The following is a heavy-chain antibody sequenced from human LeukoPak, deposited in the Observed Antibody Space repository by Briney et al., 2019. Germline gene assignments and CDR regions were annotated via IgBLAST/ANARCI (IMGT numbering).Heavy chain of an antibody. J-gene: IGHJ3*02. Sequence: ASVKVSCKASGYTFTSYGISWVRQAPGQGLEWMGWISAYNGNTNYAQKLQGRVTMTTDTSTSTAYMELRSLRSDDKAVYYCARDSFSYDSSGRDAFDIWGQGTMVTFSS. D-gene: IGHD3-22*01. CDR2: ISAYNGNT. V-gene: IGHV1-18*01. CDR3: ARDSFSYDSSGRDAFDI. CDR1: GYTFTSYG.